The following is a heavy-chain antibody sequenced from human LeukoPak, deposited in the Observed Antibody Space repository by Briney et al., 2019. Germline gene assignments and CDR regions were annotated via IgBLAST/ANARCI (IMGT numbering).Heavy chain of an antibody. CDR3: WAIVTTIKLDF. Sequence: SETLSLTCTVSGGSISSSSYSWGWIRQPPGKGLEWIGSVSHSGSINYDPSLKNRVTISVDTSKNQFSLKLSSVTAADTAVYYCWAIVTTIKLDFWGQGTLVTVSS. D-gene: IGHD5-12*01. V-gene: IGHV4-39*01. CDR2: VSHSGSI. J-gene: IGHJ4*02. CDR1: GGSISSSSYS.